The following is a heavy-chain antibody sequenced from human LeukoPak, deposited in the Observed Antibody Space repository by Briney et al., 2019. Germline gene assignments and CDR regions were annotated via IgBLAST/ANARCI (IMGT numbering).Heavy chain of an antibody. V-gene: IGHV3-7*02. CDR2: IHQDAGEK. J-gene: IGHJ3*02. Sequence: TGGSLSLSCAASGFSFSDSWMTWVRQTPGKGLQWVASIHQDAGEKQYLDSVRGRFTISRDNARNSLYLQMNSLRVEDTAIYYCASPGWSDALDMWGQGTRVTVSS. D-gene: IGHD2-15*01. CDR1: GFSFSDSW. CDR3: ASPGWSDALDM.